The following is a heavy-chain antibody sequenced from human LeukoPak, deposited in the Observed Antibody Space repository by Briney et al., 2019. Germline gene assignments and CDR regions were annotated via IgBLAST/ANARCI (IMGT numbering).Heavy chain of an antibody. J-gene: IGHJ4*02. Sequence: ASVKVSCKASGYTFTGYYMHWVRQAPGQGLEWMGWINPNSGGTNYAQKFQGRVTMTRDTSISTAYMELSRLRSDDAAVYYCARDSRSRLLVVPIRGPWGYWGQGTLVTVSS. CDR2: INPNSGGT. CDR1: GYTFTGYY. V-gene: IGHV1-2*02. D-gene: IGHD3-22*01. CDR3: ARDSRSRLLVVPIRGPWGY.